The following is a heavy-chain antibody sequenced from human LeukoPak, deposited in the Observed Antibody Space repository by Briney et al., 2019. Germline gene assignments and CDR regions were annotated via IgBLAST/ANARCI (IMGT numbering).Heavy chain of an antibody. CDR3: AKRNGYDSSGYPFDY. CDR1: GFTPSSYA. J-gene: IGHJ4*02. D-gene: IGHD3-22*01. Sequence: GGSLRLSCAASGFTPSSYAMSWVRQAPGKGLEWVSAISGSGGIPFYADSVKGRFTISRDNSKNTLYLRMNSLRAEETAVYYCAKRNGYDSSGYPFDYWGQGTLVTVSS. V-gene: IGHV3-23*01. CDR2: ISGSGGIP.